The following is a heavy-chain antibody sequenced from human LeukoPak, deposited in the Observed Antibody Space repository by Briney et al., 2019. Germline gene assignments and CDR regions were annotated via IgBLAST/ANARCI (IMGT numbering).Heavy chain of an antibody. D-gene: IGHD2-2*01. CDR2: IYYSGST. CDR3: ARAPRYCSSTSCYGKNFDY. V-gene: IGHV4-31*03. CDR1: GGSISSGGYY. Sequence: SETLSLTCTVSGGSISSGGYYWSWIRQHPGTGLEWIGYIYYSGSTYYNPSLKSRVTISVDTSKNQFSLKLSSVTPADTAVYYCARAPRYCSSTSCYGKNFDYWGQGTLVTVSS. J-gene: IGHJ4*02.